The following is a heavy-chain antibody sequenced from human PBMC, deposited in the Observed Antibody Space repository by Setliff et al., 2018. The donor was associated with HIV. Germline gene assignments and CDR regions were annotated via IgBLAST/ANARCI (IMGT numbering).Heavy chain of an antibody. V-gene: IGHV4-39*01. Sequence: SETLSLTCTVSGGSISTNYYWGWIRQPPGEGLEWIGSAYYSGSSYYSPSLRSRVTISVDTSKNQFSLRLSSVTAADTAVYYCVRTGSSTSWGIYYYYYMDIWGKGSTVTVSS. CDR2: AYYSGSS. D-gene: IGHD3-10*01. J-gene: IGHJ6*03. CDR1: GGSISTNYY. CDR3: VRTGSSTSWGIYYYYYMDI.